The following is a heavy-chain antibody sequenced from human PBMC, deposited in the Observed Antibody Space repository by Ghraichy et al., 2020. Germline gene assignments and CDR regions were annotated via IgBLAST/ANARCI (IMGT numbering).Heavy chain of an antibody. D-gene: IGHD3-22*01. CDR1: GGSFSGYY. Sequence: SETLSLTCAVYGGSFSGYYWSWIRQPPGKGLEWIGEINHSGSTNYNPSLKSRVTISVDTSKNQFSLKLSSVTAADTVVYYCARHRNPDPDSSGYYYPDYWGPGTLVTVSS. J-gene: IGHJ4*02. V-gene: IGHV4-34*01. CDR2: INHSGST. CDR3: ARHRNPDPDSSGYYYPDY.